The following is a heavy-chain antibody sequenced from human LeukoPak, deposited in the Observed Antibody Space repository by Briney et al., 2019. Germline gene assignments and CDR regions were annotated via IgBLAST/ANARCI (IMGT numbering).Heavy chain of an antibody. CDR2: IKQDGSEK. CDR3: AREPQHNWNDKYFDY. J-gene: IGHJ4*02. CDR1: GFTISGNW. Sequence: AGTLSRTCAASGFTISGNWWSWVRPGQGLGRVWWANIKQDGSEKYYVDSVKGRFTISRDNAKNSLYLQMNSLRAEDTAVYYCAREPQHNWNDKYFDYWDQGTVVTVSA. D-gene: IGHD1-20*01. V-gene: IGHV3-7*01.